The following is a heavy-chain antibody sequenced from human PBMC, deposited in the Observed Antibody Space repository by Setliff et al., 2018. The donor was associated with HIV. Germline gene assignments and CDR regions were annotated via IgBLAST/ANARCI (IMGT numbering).Heavy chain of an antibody. J-gene: IGHJ4*02. CDR2: INHSGST. CDR3: ARGGLRQWNGF. D-gene: IGHD3-3*01. V-gene: IGHV4-34*01. Sequence: PSETLSLTCAVYGGSFSGYYWSWIRQPPGKGLEWIGEINHSGSTNYNPSLKSRVIISVVTSKNQFSLRLTSVTAADTGVYYCARGGLRQWNGFWGQGTLVTVSS. CDR1: GGSFSGYY.